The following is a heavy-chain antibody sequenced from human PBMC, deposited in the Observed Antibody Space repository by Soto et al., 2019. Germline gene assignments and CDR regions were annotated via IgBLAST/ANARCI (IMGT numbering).Heavy chain of an antibody. J-gene: IGHJ4*02. Sequence: PSETLSLPCTVSGGSISSSSSYWGWIRQPPGKGLEWIGSIYYSGSTYYNPSLKSRVTISVDTSKNQFSLKLSSVTAADTAVYYCASLYYYGSGSYPDYWGQGTLVTVS. V-gene: IGHV4-39*01. CDR3: ASLYYYGSGSYPDY. CDR2: IYYSGST. D-gene: IGHD3-10*01. CDR1: GGSISSSSSY.